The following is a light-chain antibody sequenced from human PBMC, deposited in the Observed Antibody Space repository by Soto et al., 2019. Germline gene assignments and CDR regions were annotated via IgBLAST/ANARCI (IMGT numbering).Light chain of an antibody. J-gene: IGKJ1*01. CDR1: QSLRSS. Sequence: ETMMTQSPDTLSVSLGKRATLSCRASQSLRSSLAWYQQKPGQAPRLLIYDASTRATGIPARFSGSGSGTDFTLTISGLQSEDFAVYYCQQYNNWPQTFGQGTKVEIK. CDR2: DAS. V-gene: IGKV3-15*01. CDR3: QQYNNWPQT.